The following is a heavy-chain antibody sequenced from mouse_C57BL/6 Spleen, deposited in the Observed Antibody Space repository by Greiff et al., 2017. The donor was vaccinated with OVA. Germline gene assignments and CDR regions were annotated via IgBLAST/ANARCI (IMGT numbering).Heavy chain of an antibody. CDR3: ASGYWDVGFAY. J-gene: IGHJ3*01. CDR2: ISGGGGNT. V-gene: IGHV5-9*01. D-gene: IGHD4-1*01. CDR1: GFTFSSYT. Sequence: EVMLVESGGGLVKPGGSLKLSCAASGFTFSSYTMSWVRQTPEKRLEWVATISGGGGNTYYPGSVKGRVTITRDNAKNTLYLHMSSLRSEYTALYSCASGYWDVGFAYWGQGTLVTVSA.